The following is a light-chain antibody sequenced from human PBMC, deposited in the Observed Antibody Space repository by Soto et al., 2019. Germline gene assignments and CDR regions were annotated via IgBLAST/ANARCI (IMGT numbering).Light chain of an antibody. J-gene: IGKJ2*01. Sequence: TQSPATLSLSPGERATLSCRASQSASSTVAWYQQKPGQAPRLLIFGASNRATRIPTRFSGTGSGTEFTLTISSPQSEDFAVYYCQQYNNWPHTFGQGTKVDIK. CDR2: GAS. CDR1: QSASST. CDR3: QQYNNWPHT. V-gene: IGKV3-15*01.